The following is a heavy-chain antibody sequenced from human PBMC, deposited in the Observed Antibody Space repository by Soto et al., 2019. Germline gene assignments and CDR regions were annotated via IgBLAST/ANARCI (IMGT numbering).Heavy chain of an antibody. CDR2: ISGSGGST. V-gene: IGHV3-23*01. CDR1: GFTFSSYA. J-gene: IGHJ3*02. Sequence: EVQLLESGGGLVQPGGSLRLSCAASGFTFSSYAMSWVRQAPGKGLEWVSAISGSGGSTYYADSVKGRFTISRDNSKNPLDLQMNSLRAEDTAGYYCAKGESRGLQASAFDIWGQGTMVTVSS. CDR3: AKGESRGLQASAFDI. D-gene: IGHD5-12*01.